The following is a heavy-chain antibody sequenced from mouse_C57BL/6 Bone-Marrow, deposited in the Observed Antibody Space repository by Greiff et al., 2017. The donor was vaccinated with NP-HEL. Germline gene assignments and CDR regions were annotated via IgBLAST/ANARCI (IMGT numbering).Heavy chain of an antibody. Sequence: DVKLVESGPGMVKPSQSLSLTCTVTGYSITSGYDWHWIRHFPGNKLEWMGYISYSGSTNYNPSLKSRISITHDTSKNHFFLKLNSVTTEDTATYYCAREAAQAPWFAYWGQGTLVTVSA. CDR1: GYSITSGYD. D-gene: IGHD3-2*02. J-gene: IGHJ3*01. CDR3: AREAAQAPWFAY. CDR2: ISYSGST. V-gene: IGHV3-1*01.